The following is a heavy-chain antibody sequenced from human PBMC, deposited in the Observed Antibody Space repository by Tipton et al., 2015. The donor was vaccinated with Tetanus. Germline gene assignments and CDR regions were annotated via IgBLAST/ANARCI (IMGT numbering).Heavy chain of an antibody. CDR1: EFTFNDYY. Sequence: SLRLSCAASEFTFNDYYMNWVRQAPGKGLEWVSSISSSSSYIYYADSVKGRFTMSRDNAKNSLYLQMNSLRAEDTAVYYCARENGGYDYYYYYGMDVWGQGTTVTVSS. CDR3: ARENGGYDYYYYYGMDV. V-gene: IGHV3-21*01. CDR2: ISSSSSYI. J-gene: IGHJ6*02. D-gene: IGHD5-12*01.